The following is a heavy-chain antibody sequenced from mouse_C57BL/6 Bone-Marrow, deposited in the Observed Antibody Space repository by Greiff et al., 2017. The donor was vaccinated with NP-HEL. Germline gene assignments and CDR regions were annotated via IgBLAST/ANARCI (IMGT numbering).Heavy chain of an antibody. CDR1: GYTFTDHI. J-gene: IGHJ3*01. Sequence: QVQLQQSGTELASPGASVTLSCKASGYTFTDHIMNWVKKRPGQGLEWIGRIYPVSGETNYNQKFMGKATFSVDRSSSTVYMVLNSLTSEDPAVYYCGRRGGAITGSFAYWGQGTLVTVSA. CDR2: IYPVSGET. CDR3: GRRGGAITGSFAY. V-gene: IGHV1-11*01. D-gene: IGHD4-1*01.